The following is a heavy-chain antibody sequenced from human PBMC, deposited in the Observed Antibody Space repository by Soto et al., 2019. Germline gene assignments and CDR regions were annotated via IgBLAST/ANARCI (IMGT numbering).Heavy chain of an antibody. CDR1: GGSISSGGDY. CDR2: IYYSGST. Sequence: QVQLQESGPGLVKPSQTLSLTCTVSGGSISSGGDYWSWIRQPPGKGLEWIGYIYYSGSTYYKPSLKSRVTISVDTSKNQCTQKLSSVTAADTAVYYCAGDHMTTVTPGAFDIWGQGTMVTVSS. CDR3: AGDHMTTVTPGAFDI. V-gene: IGHV4-31*03. J-gene: IGHJ3*02. D-gene: IGHD4-17*01.